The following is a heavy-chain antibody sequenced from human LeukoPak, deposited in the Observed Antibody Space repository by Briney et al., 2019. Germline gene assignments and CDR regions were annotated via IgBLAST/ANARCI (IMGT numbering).Heavy chain of an antibody. CDR1: GFTFSSYS. J-gene: IGHJ6*02. D-gene: IGHD3-10*01. Sequence: PGGSLRLSCAASGFTFSSYSMNWVRQAPGKGLEWVSYISSSSSTIHYADSVKGRFTISRDNFNNTSYLQMNSLRAEDTALYYCARVHGSGMDVWGQGTTVTVSS. CDR3: ARVHGSGMDV. V-gene: IGHV3-48*01. CDR2: ISSSSSTI.